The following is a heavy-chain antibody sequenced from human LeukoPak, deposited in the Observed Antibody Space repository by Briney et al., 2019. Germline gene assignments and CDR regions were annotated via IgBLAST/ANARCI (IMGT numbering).Heavy chain of an antibody. D-gene: IGHD2-2*02. CDR3: ARDGPPMDVVVPAAIDYYYYGMDV. Sequence: ASVKVSCKASGYTFTGYYMHWVRQAPGQGLEWMGWINPNSGGTNYAQKFQGWVTMTRDTSIGTAYMELSRLRSDDTAVYYCARDGPPMDVVVPAAIDYYYYGMDVWGQGTTVTVSS. CDR2: INPNSGGT. CDR1: GYTFTGYY. V-gene: IGHV1-2*04. J-gene: IGHJ6*02.